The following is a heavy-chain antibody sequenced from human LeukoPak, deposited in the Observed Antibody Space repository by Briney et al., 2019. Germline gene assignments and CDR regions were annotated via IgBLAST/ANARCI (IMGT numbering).Heavy chain of an antibody. CDR1: GFSFSNYA. D-gene: IGHD1-26*01. J-gene: IGHJ3*02. CDR2: IAGGGGKR. CDR3: ARESGSHDAFDI. Sequence: GGSLRLSCAASGFSFSNYAMSWVRQAPGKGLEWVSFIAGGGGKRFYADSVKGRFTISRDNSKNSLFLQMNSLRAGDTAVYYCARESGSHDAFDIWGQGTMVTVSS. V-gene: IGHV3-23*01.